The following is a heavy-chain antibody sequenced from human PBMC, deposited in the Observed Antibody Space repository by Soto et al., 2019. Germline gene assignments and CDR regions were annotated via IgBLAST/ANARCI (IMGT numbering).Heavy chain of an antibody. J-gene: IGHJ5*02. CDR2: IYYSGST. Sequence: SETLSLTCTVSGGSISTGDYYWSWIRQPPGKGLKWIGYIYYSGSTYYNPSLKSRVTISVDTSKNQFSLKLSSVTAADTAVYYCARAAYYDFWSGPSPATNWFDPWGQGTLVTVSS. CDR1: GGSISTGDYY. V-gene: IGHV4-30-4*01. D-gene: IGHD3-3*01. CDR3: ARAAYYDFWSGPSPATNWFDP.